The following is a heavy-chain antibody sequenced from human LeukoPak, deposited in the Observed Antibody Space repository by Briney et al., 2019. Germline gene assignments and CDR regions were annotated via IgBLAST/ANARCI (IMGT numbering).Heavy chain of an antibody. CDR3: ARGTLGRCSGASCYPLDS. CDR1: GFTFSNYA. Sequence: TGGSLRLSCAASGFTFSNYAMSWVRQTPGKGLECVSVVTGSGGDTYYTDSVNVRFTISRENSKNMLYLQMNSVRAEDSAGYYCARGTLGRCSGASCYPLDSWGEGTLVTVAS. V-gene: IGHV3-23*01. CDR2: VTGSGGDT. J-gene: IGHJ5*01. D-gene: IGHD2-15*01.